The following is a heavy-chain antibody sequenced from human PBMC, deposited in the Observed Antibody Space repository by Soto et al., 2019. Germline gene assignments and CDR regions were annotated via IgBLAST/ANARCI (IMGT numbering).Heavy chain of an antibody. J-gene: IGHJ4*02. Sequence: WGSLRLSCAASGFTFSSYAMSWVRQAPGKGLEWVSAISGSGGSTYYADSVKGRFTISRDNSKNTLYLQMNSLRAEDTAVYYCAKSRLRVPADAYYFDYWGQGTLVTVSS. CDR3: AKSRLRVPADAYYFDY. V-gene: IGHV3-23*01. D-gene: IGHD2-2*01. CDR2: ISGSGGST. CDR1: GFTFSSYA.